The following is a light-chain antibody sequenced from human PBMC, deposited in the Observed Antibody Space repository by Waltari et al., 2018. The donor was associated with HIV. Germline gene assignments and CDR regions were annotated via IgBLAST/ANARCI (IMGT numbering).Light chain of an antibody. V-gene: IGKV1-5*03. CDR2: KAS. CDR1: QSINAW. J-gene: IGKJ3*01. Sequence: DIQMTQSPSTLSASVGHSVIITCRASQSINAWLAWYQQIPGKAPRLLIYKASNLQSGVPSRFSGSGSGTEFTLTISSLQPDDFATYYCQQYNNFPATFGPGTKVDIK. CDR3: QQYNNFPAT.